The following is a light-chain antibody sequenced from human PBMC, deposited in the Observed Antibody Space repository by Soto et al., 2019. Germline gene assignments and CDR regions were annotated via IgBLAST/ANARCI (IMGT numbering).Light chain of an antibody. CDR2: DAS. CDR3: QQYTNTNNPWM. Sequence: DIQMTQSPFTLSASVGDRVTITCRASQNINKRLAWHQQKPGKAPKLLIYDASTLESGVPSRFSGSGSGTEFTLIISGMQPDDYATYYCQQYTNTNNPWMFGQGTKVDI. CDR1: QNINKR. J-gene: IGKJ1*01. V-gene: IGKV1-5*01.